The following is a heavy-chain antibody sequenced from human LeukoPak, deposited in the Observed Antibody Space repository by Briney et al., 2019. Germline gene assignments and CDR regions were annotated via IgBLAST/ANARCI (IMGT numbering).Heavy chain of an antibody. CDR1: GFTFGSYW. J-gene: IGHJ3*02. CDR3: ARALRDIVVVVASDAFDI. CDR2: IKQDGSEK. Sequence: GGSLRLSCAASGFTFGSYWMSWVRQAPGKGLEWVANIKQDGSEKYYVDSVKGRFTISRDNAKNSLYLQMNSLRAEDTAVYYCARALRDIVVVVASDAFDIWGQGTMVTVSS. D-gene: IGHD2-15*01. V-gene: IGHV3-7*01.